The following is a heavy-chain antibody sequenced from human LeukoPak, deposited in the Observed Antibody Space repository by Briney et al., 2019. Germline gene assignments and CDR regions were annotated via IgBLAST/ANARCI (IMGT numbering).Heavy chain of an antibody. CDR3: AREIVRRGSGTDNKGYFDS. CDR1: GVTFSSHW. CDR2: IKQDGKEI. D-gene: IGHD3-10*01. V-gene: IGHV3-7*01. J-gene: IGHJ4*03. Sequence: GGSLRLSCAASGVTFSSHWMTWVRQAPGEGVEWGANIKQDGKEINYVDSVRGRFTISRDNAKTSLYLQMNSLRAEDTALYYCAREIVRRGSGTDNKGYFDSWGQGTLVTVSS.